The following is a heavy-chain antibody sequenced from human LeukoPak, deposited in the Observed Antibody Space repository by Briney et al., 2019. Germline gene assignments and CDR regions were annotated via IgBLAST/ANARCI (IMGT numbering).Heavy chain of an antibody. CDR3: ARSYYYDSSGYYISRGNDAFDI. D-gene: IGHD3-22*01. CDR1: GYTFTGYY. CDR2: INPNSGGT. Sequence: GASVKVSCKASGYTFTGYYMHWVRQAPGQGLEWTGWINPNSGGTNYAQKFQGRVTMTRDTSISTAYMELSRLRSDDTAVYYCARSYYYDSSGYYISRGNDAFDIWGQGTMVTVSS. V-gene: IGHV1-2*02. J-gene: IGHJ3*02.